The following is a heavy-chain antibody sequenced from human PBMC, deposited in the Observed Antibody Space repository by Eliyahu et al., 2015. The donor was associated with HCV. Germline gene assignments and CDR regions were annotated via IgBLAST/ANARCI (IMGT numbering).Heavy chain of an antibody. J-gene: IGHJ4*02. Sequence: EVQLVESGGGXVQPGRSLRXSCAASGFTFDDYAMPWVRQAPGKGLEWVSGISWNSGSIGYADSVKGRFTISRDNAKNSLYLQMNSLRAEDTALYYCASQKYSSGNYWGQGTLVTVSS. D-gene: IGHD6-19*01. CDR1: GFTFDDYA. CDR2: ISWNSGSI. V-gene: IGHV3-9*01. CDR3: ASQKYSSGNY.